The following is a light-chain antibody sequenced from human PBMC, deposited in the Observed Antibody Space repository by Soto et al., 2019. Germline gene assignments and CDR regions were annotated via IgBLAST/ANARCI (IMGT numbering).Light chain of an antibody. CDR2: DDS. J-gene: IGLJ1*01. CDR1: NIGGKN. V-gene: IGLV3-21*02. Sequence: SYELTQPPSVSVAPGQTATVSCGGNNIGGKNVHWYQQKPGQAPVLVVYDDSDRPSGIPERFSGSNSGNMATLTISRVEAGDEADYYCQVWDTNSDYVFGSETKVTVL. CDR3: QVWDTNSDYV.